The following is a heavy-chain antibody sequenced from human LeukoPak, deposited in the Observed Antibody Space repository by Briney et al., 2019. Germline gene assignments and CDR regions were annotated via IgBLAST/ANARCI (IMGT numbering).Heavy chain of an antibody. Sequence: GGSLRLSCAASGFTFSSYWMSWVRQAPGKGLEWVANIKQDGSEKYYADSVKGRFTISRDNAKNSLYLQMNSLRAEDTAVYYCARDPYSSGWPSYYYCGMDVWGQGTTVTVSS. CDR2: IKQDGSEK. V-gene: IGHV3-7*01. CDR1: GFTFSSYW. J-gene: IGHJ6*02. D-gene: IGHD6-19*01. CDR3: ARDPYSSGWPSYYYCGMDV.